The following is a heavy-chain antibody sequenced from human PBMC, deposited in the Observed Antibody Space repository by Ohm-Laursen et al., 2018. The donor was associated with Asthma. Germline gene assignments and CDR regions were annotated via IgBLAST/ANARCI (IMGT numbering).Heavy chain of an antibody. CDR1: GYTFSRYS. V-gene: IGHV3-21*01. CDR2: ISTASTFI. CDR3: ARELVVVTVNWFDP. Sequence: GSLRLSCTASGYTFSRYSIHWVRQIPGKGLEWVASISTASTFIYYADSVRGRFTTSRDNARNSVYLQMNSLRAEDTAVYYCARELVVVTVNWFDPWGQGTLVTVSS. D-gene: IGHD2-21*02. J-gene: IGHJ5*02.